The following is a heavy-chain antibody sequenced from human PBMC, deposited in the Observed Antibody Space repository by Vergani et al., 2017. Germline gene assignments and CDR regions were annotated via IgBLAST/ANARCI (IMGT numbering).Heavy chain of an antibody. CDR2: IYYSGST. J-gene: IGHJ4*02. CDR1: GGSISSGGYY. D-gene: IGHD3-22*01. V-gene: IGHV4-31*03. CDR3: ARGPNYDSSGFDFDY. Sequence: QVQLQESGPGLVKPSQTLSLTCTVSGGSISSGGYYWSWIRQPPGKGLEWIGYIYYSGSTYYNPSLKSRVTISVDTSKNQFSLKLSSVSAADTAVYYCARGPNYDSSGFDFDYWGQGTLVTVSS.